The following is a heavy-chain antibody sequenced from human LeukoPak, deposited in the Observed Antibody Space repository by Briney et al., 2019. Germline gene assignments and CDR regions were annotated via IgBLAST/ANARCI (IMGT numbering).Heavy chain of an antibody. V-gene: IGHV3-7*01. J-gene: IGHJ4*02. D-gene: IGHD5-18*01. CDR2: IKQDGSEK. CDR3: ANDVYTGMVHDY. Sequence: GGSLRLSCAASGFTFSSYWMSWVRQAPGKGLEWVANIKQDGSEKDYVDSVKGRFTISRDNAKNSLYLQMNSLRAEDTAVYYCANDVYTGMVHDYWGQGTLVTVSS. CDR1: GFTFSSYW.